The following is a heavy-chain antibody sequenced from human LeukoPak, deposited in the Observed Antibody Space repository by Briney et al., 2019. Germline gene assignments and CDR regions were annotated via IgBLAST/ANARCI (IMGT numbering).Heavy chain of an antibody. CDR3: ARDKYSSSWLYNWFDP. D-gene: IGHD6-13*01. CDR2: ISAYNGNT. Sequence: ASVKVSCKASGYTFTSYGISWVRQAPGQGLEWMGWISAYNGNTNYAQKPQGRVTMTTDTSTSTAYMELRSLRSDDTAVYYCARDKYSSSWLYNWFDPWGQGTLVTVSS. V-gene: IGHV1-18*01. CDR1: GYTFTSYG. J-gene: IGHJ5*02.